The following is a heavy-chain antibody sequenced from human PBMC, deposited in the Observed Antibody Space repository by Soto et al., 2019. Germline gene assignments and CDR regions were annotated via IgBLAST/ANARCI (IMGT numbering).Heavy chain of an antibody. CDR2: INHSGST. Sequence: SETLSLTCAVYGGSFSGYYWSWIRQPPGKGLEWIGEINHSGSTNYNPSLKSRVTISVDTSKNQFSLKLSSVTAADTAVYYCARKGRVYYYDSSGYPDYWGQGTLVTVSS. D-gene: IGHD3-22*01. CDR1: GGSFSGYY. V-gene: IGHV4-34*01. J-gene: IGHJ4*02. CDR3: ARKGRVYYYDSSGYPDY.